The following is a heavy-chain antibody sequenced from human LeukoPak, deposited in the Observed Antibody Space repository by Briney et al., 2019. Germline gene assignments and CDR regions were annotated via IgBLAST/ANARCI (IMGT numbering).Heavy chain of an antibody. Sequence: PGGSLRLSCAASGFTFSSYGMSWVRQAPGKGLEWVSTISGGGGSTYYADSVKGRFTISRDNSKNTLYLQMNSLRAEDTAVYYCAKENWVYNWKYDSSGSGINYWGQGTLVTVSS. D-gene: IGHD3-22*01. CDR1: GFTFSSYG. CDR3: AKENWVYNWKYDSSGSGINY. V-gene: IGHV3-23*01. CDR2: ISGGGGST. J-gene: IGHJ4*02.